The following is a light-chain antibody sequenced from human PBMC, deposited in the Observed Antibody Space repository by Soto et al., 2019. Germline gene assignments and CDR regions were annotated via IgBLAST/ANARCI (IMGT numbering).Light chain of an antibody. V-gene: IGLV2-23*01. CDR1: SNDVGAYDL. CDR3: CSYAGSRTLFV. Sequence: QSALTQPASVSGSPGQSITISCTGTSNDVGAYDLVSWYQHHPGKAPKLIIYEDSKRPSGVPNRFSATKSGNTASLTISGLQAGDEAYYYCCSYAGSRTLFVFGTGTKVTV. CDR2: EDS. J-gene: IGLJ1*01.